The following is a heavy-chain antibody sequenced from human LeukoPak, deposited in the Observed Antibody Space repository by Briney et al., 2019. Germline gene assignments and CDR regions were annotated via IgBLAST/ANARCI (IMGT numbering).Heavy chain of an antibody. V-gene: IGHV4-4*07. J-gene: IGHJ5*02. CDR2: IYTSGST. CDR1: GGSISSYY. Sequence: PSETLSLTCTVSGGSISSYYWSWIRQPAGKGLEWIGRIYTSGSTNYNPSLKSRVTMSVDTSKNQFSLKLSSVTAADTAVYYCARDSSSGWYGWFDPWGQGTLVTVSS. D-gene: IGHD6-19*01. CDR3: ARDSSSGWYGWFDP.